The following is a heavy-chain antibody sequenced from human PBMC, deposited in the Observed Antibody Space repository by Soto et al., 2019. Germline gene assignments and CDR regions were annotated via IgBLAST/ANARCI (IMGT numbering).Heavy chain of an antibody. J-gene: IGHJ4*02. CDR3: ARLSTVVTPSDY. V-gene: IGHV5-51*01. D-gene: IGHD2-21*02. Sequence: GESLKISCTGSGYSFTSYWIGWVRQMPGKGLEWMGIIYPGDSDTRYSPSFQGQVTISADKSISTAYLQCSGLKASDTAMYYCARLSTVVTPSDYWGQGXLVTVYS. CDR2: IYPGDSDT. CDR1: GYSFTSYW.